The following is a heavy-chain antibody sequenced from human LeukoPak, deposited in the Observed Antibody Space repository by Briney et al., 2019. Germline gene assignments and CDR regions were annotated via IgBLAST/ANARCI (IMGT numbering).Heavy chain of an antibody. D-gene: IGHD4-17*01. Sequence: ETLSLTXTXSGGSISSYYWSWIRQPPGKGLEWIGYIYYSGSTNYNPSLKSRVTISVDTSKNQFSLKLSSVTAADTAVYYCARGQGTVTTHWGQGTLVTVSS. CDR3: ARGQGTVTTH. CDR2: IYYSGST. J-gene: IGHJ4*02. V-gene: IGHV4-59*01. CDR1: GGSISSYY.